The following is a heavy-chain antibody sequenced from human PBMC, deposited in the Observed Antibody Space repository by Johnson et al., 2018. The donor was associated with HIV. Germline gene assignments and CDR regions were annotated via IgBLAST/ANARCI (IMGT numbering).Heavy chain of an antibody. Sequence: QVQLVESGGGVVQPGRSLRLSCAASGFTFSSYGMHWVRQAPGKGLEWVAVISYDGSNKYYADSVKGRFTVSRDNSKNTLYMQMNSLRTEDTAVYYCAREGGGTLVLGYEGAFDVWVQGTMVSVSS. D-gene: IGHD3-10*01. V-gene: IGHV3-30*03. CDR3: AREGGGTLVLGYEGAFDV. CDR2: ISYDGSNK. J-gene: IGHJ3*01. CDR1: GFTFSSYG.